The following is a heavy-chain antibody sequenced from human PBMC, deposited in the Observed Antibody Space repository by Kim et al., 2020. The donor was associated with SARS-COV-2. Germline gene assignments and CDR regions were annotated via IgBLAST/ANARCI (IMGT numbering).Heavy chain of an antibody. V-gene: IGHV3-43*01. Sequence: GGSLRLSCAASGFIFHEYSMHWVRQAPGKDLEWVALITWDGGSTFYADSVKGRFSISRDNSENSLHMQMNSLTIEDSALYYCAKEKSRSWDFWGQGTLVT. J-gene: IGHJ4*02. CDR3: AKEKSRSWDF. CDR1: GFIFHEYS. CDR2: ITWDGGST. D-gene: IGHD1-26*01.